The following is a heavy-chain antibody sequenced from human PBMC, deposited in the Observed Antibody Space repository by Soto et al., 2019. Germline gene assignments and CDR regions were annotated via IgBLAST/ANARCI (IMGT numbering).Heavy chain of an antibody. CDR2: ISAYNGNT. V-gene: IGHV1-18*01. J-gene: IGHJ6*02. CDR3: ARYYYGSGSYYTKSNYYYGMDV. Sequence: QVQLVQSGAEVKKPGASVKVSCKASGYTFTSYGISWVRQAPGQGLEWMGWISAYNGNTNYAQKLQGGVTMTTDTSTSTAYMELRSLRSDDTAVYYCARYYYGSGSYYTKSNYYYGMDVWGQGTTVTVSS. D-gene: IGHD3-10*01. CDR1: GYTFTSYG.